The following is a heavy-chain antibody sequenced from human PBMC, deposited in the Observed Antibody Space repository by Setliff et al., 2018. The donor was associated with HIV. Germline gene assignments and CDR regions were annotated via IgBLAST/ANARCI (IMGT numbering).Heavy chain of an antibody. D-gene: IGHD5-18*01. Sequence: AGGSLRLSCAASGFTFSSFAMSWVRQAPGKGLEWVSAISGPGGGTYYADSVKGRFAISRDNSKNTLYLQMNSLRAEDTAVYYCAKDSEVWLNYMDVWGKGTTVTVSS. J-gene: IGHJ6*03. V-gene: IGHV3-23*01. CDR1: GFTFSSFA. CDR2: ISGPGGGT. CDR3: AKDSEVWLNYMDV.